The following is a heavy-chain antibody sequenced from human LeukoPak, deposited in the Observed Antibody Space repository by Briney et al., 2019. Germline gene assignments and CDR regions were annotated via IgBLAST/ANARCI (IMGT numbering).Heavy chain of an antibody. CDR2: IYTGGTT. Sequence: GGSLRLSCAASGFTVSNNYISWVRQSPGKGLEWVSVIYTGGTTYYADSVKGRFTISRDNAKNSLYLQMNSLRAEDTALYYCARNPGTGTLDYWGQGTLVTVSS. CDR3: ARNPGTGTLDY. J-gene: IGHJ4*02. D-gene: IGHD6-13*01. V-gene: IGHV3-66*01. CDR1: GFTVSNNY.